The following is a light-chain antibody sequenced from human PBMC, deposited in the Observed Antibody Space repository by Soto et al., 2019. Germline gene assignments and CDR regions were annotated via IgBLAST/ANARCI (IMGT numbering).Light chain of an antibody. Sequence: QSVLTQPPSVSGPPGKRVTIPGTGSSSNMGAGYDVHWYKQLPGTAPKLLIYGNSNRPSGVPDRFSGSKSGTSASLAITGLQAEDEADYYCQSYDSSLSGVVFGGGTKVTVL. CDR1: SSNMGAGYD. V-gene: IGLV1-40*01. CDR3: QSYDSSLSGVV. J-gene: IGLJ2*01. CDR2: GNS.